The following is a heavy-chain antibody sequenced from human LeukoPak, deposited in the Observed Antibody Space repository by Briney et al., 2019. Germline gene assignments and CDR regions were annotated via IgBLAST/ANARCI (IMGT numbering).Heavy chain of an antibody. J-gene: IGHJ4*02. CDR1: GGTFSSYA. V-gene: IGHV1-69*05. CDR3: ARLELPNDYGKERLEGEYFDY. D-gene: IGHD1-26*01. CDR2: IIPIFGTA. Sequence: GASVKVSCKASGGTFSSYAISWVRQAPGQGLEWMGEIIPIFGTANYAQKFQGRVTITTDESTSTAYMVLSSLRSEDTAVYYCARLELPNDYGKERLEGEYFDYWGQGTLVTVSS.